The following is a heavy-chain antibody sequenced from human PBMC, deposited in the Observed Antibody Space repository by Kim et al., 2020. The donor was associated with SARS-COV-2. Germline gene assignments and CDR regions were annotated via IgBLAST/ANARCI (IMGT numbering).Heavy chain of an antibody. Sequence: SVKVSCKASGGTFSSYAISWVRQAPGQGLEWMGGIIPIFGTANYAQKFQGRVTITADESTSTAYMELSSLRSEDTAVYYCARSSGRTYHDYDAPPEGYWGQGTLVTVSS. V-gene: IGHV1-69*13. D-gene: IGHD1-26*01. CDR2: IIPIFGTA. J-gene: IGHJ4*02. CDR3: ARSSGRTYHDYDAPPEGY. CDR1: GGTFSSYA.